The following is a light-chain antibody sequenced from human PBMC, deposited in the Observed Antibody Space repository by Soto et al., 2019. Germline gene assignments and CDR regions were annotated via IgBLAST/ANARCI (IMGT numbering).Light chain of an antibody. V-gene: IGKV3-15*01. J-gene: IGKJ2*01. CDR1: QSINSE. Sequence: EIVMTQSPATLSLSPGERAALSCRASQSINSELAWYQQKPGQPPRLLIYGASTRATGVPARFIGSESGSEFTLTISGLQSEDFAVYYCQQGDNWPLTFGQGTRLEI. CDR3: QQGDNWPLT. CDR2: GAS.